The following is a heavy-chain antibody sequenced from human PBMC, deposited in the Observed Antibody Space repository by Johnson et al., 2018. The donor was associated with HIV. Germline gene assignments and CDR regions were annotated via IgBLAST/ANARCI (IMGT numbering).Heavy chain of an antibody. Sequence: VQLVESGGGLVQPGGSLRLSCAASGFTLSSYWMHWVRQVPGKGPVWVSRINSDGSSLAYADSVTGRFTISRDGAKNARYLQMNSLRAEDTAVYYCAREGIYCTGGRCYVAAFDIWGQGTKVTVSS. CDR1: GFTLSSYW. D-gene: IGHD2-15*01. J-gene: IGHJ3*02. V-gene: IGHV3-74*01. CDR2: INSDGSSL. CDR3: AREGIYCTGGRCYVAAFDI.